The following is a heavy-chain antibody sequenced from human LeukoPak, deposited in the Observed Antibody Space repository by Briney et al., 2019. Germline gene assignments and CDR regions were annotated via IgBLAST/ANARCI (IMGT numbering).Heavy chain of an antibody. Sequence: SETLSLTCAVYGVSFSGYYWSWIRQPPGKGLEWIGEINHSGSTNYNPSLKSRVTISVDTSKNQFSLKLSSVTAADTAVYYCARGPGTMVRGVIIPYYFDYWGQGTLVTVSS. V-gene: IGHV4-34*01. D-gene: IGHD3-10*01. CDR3: ARGPGTMVRGVIIPYYFDY. J-gene: IGHJ4*02. CDR1: GVSFSGYY. CDR2: INHSGST.